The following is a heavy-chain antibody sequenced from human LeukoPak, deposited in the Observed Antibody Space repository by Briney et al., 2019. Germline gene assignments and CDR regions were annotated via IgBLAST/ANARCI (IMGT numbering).Heavy chain of an antibody. CDR3: ATGVYSSSWDYYYYYYMDV. D-gene: IGHD6-13*01. Sequence: ASVKVSCKVSGYTLTELSMHWVRQAPGKGLEWMGGFDPEDGETIYAQKFQGRVTMTEDTSTDTAYMELSSLRSEDTAVCYCATGVYSSSWDYYYYYYMDVWGKGTTVTVSS. CDR2: FDPEDGET. CDR1: GYTLTELS. V-gene: IGHV1-24*01. J-gene: IGHJ6*03.